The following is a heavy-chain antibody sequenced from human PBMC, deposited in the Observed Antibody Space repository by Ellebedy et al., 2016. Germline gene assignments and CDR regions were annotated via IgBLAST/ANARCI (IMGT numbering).Heavy chain of an antibody. D-gene: IGHD1-26*01. CDR2: ISGYSGNT. Sequence: ASVKVSXKTSGYTFTHYGITWVQQAPGQGLEWMGWISGYSGNTNYAQKFEDRVTMTIDTSTSTVYMELRSLRSDDTAEYYCARPIVGATGGGDYYYYGMDVWGQGTTVIVSS. V-gene: IGHV1-18*04. J-gene: IGHJ6*02. CDR1: GYTFTHYG. CDR3: ARPIVGATGGGDYYYYGMDV.